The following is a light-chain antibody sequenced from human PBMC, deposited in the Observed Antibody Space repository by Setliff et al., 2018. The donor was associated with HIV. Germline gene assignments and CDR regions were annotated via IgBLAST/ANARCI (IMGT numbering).Light chain of an antibody. CDR3: QVWDSSSDHHV. CDR1: NIGSKS. Sequence: SYELTQPPSVSVAPGKTARITCGGNNIGSKSVHWYQQKPGQAPVLVVYDDNDRPSGIPERFSGSNSGNTATLTISRVEARDEADYYCQVWDSSSDHHVFGTGT. CDR2: DDN. V-gene: IGLV3-21*03. J-gene: IGLJ1*01.